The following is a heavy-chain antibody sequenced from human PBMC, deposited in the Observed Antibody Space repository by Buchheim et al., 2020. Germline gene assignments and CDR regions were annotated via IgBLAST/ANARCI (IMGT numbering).Heavy chain of an antibody. CDR2: TSRDGSIK. V-gene: IGHV3-30*01. J-gene: IGHJ4*02. CDR1: GFTFSTYS. D-gene: IGHD6-19*01. CDR3: ARDQINVAGNSPDY. Sequence: QVQLVESGGDVVQPGRSLRLSCAASGFTFSTYSMHWVRQAPGKGLEWVAITSRDGSIKHYADSVKGRFTISRDNSKNTLYLQMNSLRTEDTAVYYCARDQINVAGNSPDYWGQGTL.